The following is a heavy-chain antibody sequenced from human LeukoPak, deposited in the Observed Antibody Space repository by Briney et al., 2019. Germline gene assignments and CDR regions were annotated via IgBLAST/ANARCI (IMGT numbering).Heavy chain of an antibody. V-gene: IGHV1-69*05. D-gene: IGHD3-22*01. CDR2: IIPIFGTA. CDR1: GYTFTSYG. CDR3: ARGGKYYYDSSGLLDY. J-gene: IGHJ4*02. Sequence: SVKVSCKASGYTFTSYGISWVRQAPGQGLEWMGRIIPIFGTANYAQKFQGRVTITTDESTSTAYMELSSLRSEDTAVYYCARGGKYYYDSSGLLDYWGQGTLVTVSS.